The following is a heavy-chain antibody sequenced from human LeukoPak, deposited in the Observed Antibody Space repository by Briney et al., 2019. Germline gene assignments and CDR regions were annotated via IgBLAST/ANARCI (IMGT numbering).Heavy chain of an antibody. V-gene: IGHV3-53*01. J-gene: IGHJ4*02. CDR3: AKDRPYYYDSSGYYGY. Sequence: GGSLRLSCAASGFSVSSKYMSWVRQAPGKGLEWVSVIYSGDTTYYADSVKGRFTISRDNSKNTLYLQMNSLRAEDTAVYYCAKDRPYYYDSSGYYGYWGQGTLVTVSS. CDR2: IYSGDTT. CDR1: GFSVSSKY. D-gene: IGHD3-22*01.